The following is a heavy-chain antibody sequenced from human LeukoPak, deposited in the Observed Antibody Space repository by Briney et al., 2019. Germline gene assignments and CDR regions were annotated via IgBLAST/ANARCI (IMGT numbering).Heavy chain of an antibody. V-gene: IGHV3-21*01. J-gene: IGHJ4*02. Sequence: PWGSLGLSCAASGFSFDNYTMNWVRQAPGEGLEWVSSISGSGDYIYYADSVKGRFTISRDNAKNSLYLQMNSLRAEDTAVYFCARVYGSGSYPFDCWGQGTLVTVSS. CDR2: ISGSGDYI. CDR3: ARVYGSGSYPFDC. D-gene: IGHD3-10*01. CDR1: GFSFDNYT.